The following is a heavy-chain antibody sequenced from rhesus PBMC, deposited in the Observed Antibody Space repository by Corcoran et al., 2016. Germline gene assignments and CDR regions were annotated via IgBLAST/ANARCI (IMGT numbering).Heavy chain of an antibody. J-gene: IGHJ4*01. CDR2: INSGGGST. Sequence: EVQLVETGGGLGQPGGSLKLSCAASGFTFSRYGMSWVGQAPGKGLEWVSAINSGGGSTNDAESVKSRCNISRENSKNTLCLQMISLRAEDMAVYYCAKSGYSYLGFDYWGQGVLVTVSS. CDR3: AKSGYSYLGFDY. D-gene: IGHD5-24*01. V-gene: IGHV3S5*01. CDR1: GFTFSRYG.